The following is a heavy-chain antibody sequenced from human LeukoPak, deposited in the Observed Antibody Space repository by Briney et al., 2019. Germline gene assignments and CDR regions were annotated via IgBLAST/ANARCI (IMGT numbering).Heavy chain of an antibody. J-gene: IGHJ4*02. Sequence: PSETLSLXCTVSGVSISSSSYYWGWIRQPPGKGLEWIGNFYYSGTPYYNPSLESRVTMSVDTSKNQFSLKLTSVTAADTAVYYCARDNSGWYGYFDYWGQGTLVTVSS. V-gene: IGHV4-39*02. CDR3: ARDNSGWYGYFDY. CDR1: GVSISSSSYY. D-gene: IGHD6-19*01. CDR2: FYYSGTP.